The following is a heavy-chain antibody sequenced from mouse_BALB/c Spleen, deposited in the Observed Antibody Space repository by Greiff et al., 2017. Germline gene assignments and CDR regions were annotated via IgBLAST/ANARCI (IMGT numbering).Heavy chain of an antibody. CDR2: ISDGGSYT. Sequence: EVNVVESGGGLVKPGGSLKLSCAASGFTFSDYYMYWVRQTPEKRLEWVATISDGGSYTYYPDSVKGRFTISRDNAKNNLYLQMSSLKSEDTAMYYCARGGYYLDYWGQGTTLTVSS. CDR3: ARGGYYLDY. J-gene: IGHJ2*01. V-gene: IGHV5-4*02. CDR1: GFTFSDYY.